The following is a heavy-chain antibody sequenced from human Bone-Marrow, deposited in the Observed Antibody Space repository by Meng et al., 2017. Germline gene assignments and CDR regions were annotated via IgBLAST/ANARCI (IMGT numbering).Heavy chain of an antibody. J-gene: IGHJ6*02. V-gene: IGHV4-59*08. D-gene: IGHD2-21*02. CDR3: AGGAGVTLIFYHAMDV. CDR2: IYYSGST. Sequence: SETLSLTCTVSGGSISSYYWSWIRQPPGKGLEWIGYIYYSGSTTYNPSLKSRVTISVDTSKNQFSLKLSSVTAADTAVYYCAGGAGVTLIFYHAMDVWGQGTTVTVSS. CDR1: GGSISSYY.